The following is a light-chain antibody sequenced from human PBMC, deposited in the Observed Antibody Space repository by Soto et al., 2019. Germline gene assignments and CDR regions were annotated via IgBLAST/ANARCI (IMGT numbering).Light chain of an antibody. J-gene: IGLJ1*01. CDR1: TSDVGGYNY. CDR2: DVI. CDR3: TSYTSSATHV. Sequence: QSALTQPASVSGSPGQSITISCTGTTSDVGGYNYVSWHQQHPGKAPKLMIYDVINRPSGVSNRFSGSKSDNTASLTISGLQAEDEADSYRTSYTSSATHVFGSGSKLTVL. V-gene: IGLV2-14*01.